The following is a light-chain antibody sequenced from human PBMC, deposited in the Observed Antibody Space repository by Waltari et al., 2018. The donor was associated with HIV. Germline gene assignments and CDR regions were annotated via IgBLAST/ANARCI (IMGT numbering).Light chain of an antibody. CDR1: QSISSW. J-gene: IGKJ2*02. V-gene: IGKV1-5*03. CDR3: QYYNTYSRT. Sequence: DIQMTQSTSNLSASVGDRVTITCRASQSISSWLAWYQMKPGKAPKLLIYKASSLESGVSSRFSGSGSGTEFTLTISSLQPDDFATYYCQYYNTYSRTFGQGTKVEL. CDR2: KAS.